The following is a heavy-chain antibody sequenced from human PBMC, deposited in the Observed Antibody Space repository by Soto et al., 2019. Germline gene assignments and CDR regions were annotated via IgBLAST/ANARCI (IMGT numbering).Heavy chain of an antibody. J-gene: IGHJ3*02. Sequence: EVQLVESGGGLVQPGGSLRLSCAASGFTFSSYDMHWVRQATGKGLEWVSAIGTAGDTYYPGSVKGRFTISRENAMNYLYLQMNSLRAEDTAVYYCATSSYCSGGSCYPIHDAFDIWGQGTMVTVSS. CDR2: IGTAGDT. CDR3: ATSSYCSGGSCYPIHDAFDI. V-gene: IGHV3-13*01. D-gene: IGHD2-15*01. CDR1: GFTFSSYD.